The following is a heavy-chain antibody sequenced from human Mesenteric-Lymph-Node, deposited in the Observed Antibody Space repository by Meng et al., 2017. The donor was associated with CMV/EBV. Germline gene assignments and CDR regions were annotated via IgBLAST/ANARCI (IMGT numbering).Heavy chain of an antibody. Sequence: SGFTFSSYSMNWVRQAPGKGLEWVSSISSSSSYIYYADSVKGRFTISRDNAKNSLYLQMNSLRAEDTAVYYCARDSSSWYGRYFDLWGRGTLVTVSS. CDR1: GFTFSSYS. V-gene: IGHV3-21*01. CDR2: ISSSSSYI. J-gene: IGHJ2*01. D-gene: IGHD6-13*01. CDR3: ARDSSSWYGRYFDL.